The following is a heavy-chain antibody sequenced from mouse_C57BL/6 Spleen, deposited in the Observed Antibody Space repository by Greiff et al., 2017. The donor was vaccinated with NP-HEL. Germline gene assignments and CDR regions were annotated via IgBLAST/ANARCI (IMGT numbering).Heavy chain of an antibody. J-gene: IGHJ2*01. V-gene: IGHV1-59*01. CDR2: IDPSDSYT. CDR1: GYTFTSYW. D-gene: IGHD3-2*02. CDR3: ARRDSSGDYFDY. Sequence: VQLQQPGAELVRPGTSVKLSCKASGYTFTSYWMHWVKQRPGQGLEWIGVIDPSDSYTNYNQKFKGKATLTVDTSSSTAYMQLSSLTSEDSAVYYCARRDSSGDYFDYWGQGTTLTVSS.